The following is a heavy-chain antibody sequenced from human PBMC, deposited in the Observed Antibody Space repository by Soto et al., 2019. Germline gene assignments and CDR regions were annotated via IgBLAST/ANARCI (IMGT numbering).Heavy chain of an antibody. J-gene: IGHJ4*02. Sequence: SVKVSCKASGGTFSDYAFSWVRQAPGQGLEWMGGIIPMFSSSSFAQKFQGRLTITADDSTSTAYMSLSSLGSADTAMYYCAKDIGFQQHLFVFDLWGPGTLVTVSS. CDR3: AKDIGFQQHLFVFDL. V-gene: IGHV1-69*13. CDR2: IIPMFSSS. D-gene: IGHD3-10*02. CDR1: GGTFSDYA.